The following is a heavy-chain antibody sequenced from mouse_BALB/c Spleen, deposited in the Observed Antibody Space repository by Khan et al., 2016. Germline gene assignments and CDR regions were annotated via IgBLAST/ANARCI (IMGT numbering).Heavy chain of an antibody. J-gene: IGHJ1*01. CDR1: GSAFTNYL. Sequence: QVQLQQSGAELVRPGTSVKVSCKASGSAFTNYLIEWVKQRPGQGLEWIGVINPGSGGTNYNEKFKGQATLNADKSSSTAYMQLSSLTSDDSADYCCARGYDGYFDVWGAGTTVTVSS. V-gene: IGHV1-54*01. CDR3: ARGYDGYFDV. D-gene: IGHD2-14*01. CDR2: INPGSGGT.